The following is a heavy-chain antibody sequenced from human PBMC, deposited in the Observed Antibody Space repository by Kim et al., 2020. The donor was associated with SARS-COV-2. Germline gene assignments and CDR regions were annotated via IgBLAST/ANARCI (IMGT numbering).Heavy chain of an antibody. Sequence: GGSLRLSCAASGFTFSSYWMHWVRQAPVKGLVWVSRINSDGSSTSYADSVKGRFTISRDNAKNTLYLQMNSLRAEDTAVYYCASSHYYDSSGYFLLWGQRTLVTVSS. D-gene: IGHD3-22*01. J-gene: IGHJ4*02. V-gene: IGHV3-74*01. CDR2: INSDGSST. CDR1: GFTFSSYW. CDR3: ASSHYYDSSGYFLL.